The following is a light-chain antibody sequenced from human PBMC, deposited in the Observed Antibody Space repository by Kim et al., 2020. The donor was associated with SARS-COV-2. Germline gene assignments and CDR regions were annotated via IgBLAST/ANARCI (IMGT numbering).Light chain of an antibody. CDR1: QSISSH. CDR2: TAS. CDR3: QQSHTMPRT. V-gene: IGKV1-39*01. J-gene: IGKJ2*01. Sequence: ASVGDRVTITCRASQSISSHLNWYQQKPGKAPKLLIYTASNLQSGVPSRFSGSGSGTDFTVTISSLQPEDSATYYCQQSHTMPRTFGQGTKVDIK.